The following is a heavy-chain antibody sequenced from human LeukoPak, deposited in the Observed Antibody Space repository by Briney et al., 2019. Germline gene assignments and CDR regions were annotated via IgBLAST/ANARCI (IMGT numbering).Heavy chain of an antibody. Sequence: ASVKVSCKASGYTFTSYAMHWVRQAPGQRLEWMGWINAGNGNTKYSQEFQGRVTITRDTSASTAYMELSSLRSEDMAVYYCARDSEGATGYYYMDVWGKGTTVTVSS. D-gene: IGHD1-26*01. V-gene: IGHV1-3*03. CDR3: ARDSEGATGYYYMDV. J-gene: IGHJ6*03. CDR1: GYTFTSYA. CDR2: INAGNGNT.